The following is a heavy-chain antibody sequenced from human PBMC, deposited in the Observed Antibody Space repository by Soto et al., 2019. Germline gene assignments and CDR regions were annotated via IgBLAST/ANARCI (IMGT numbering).Heavy chain of an antibody. D-gene: IGHD6-13*01. Sequence: ASVKVSCKASGYTFTSCGIHWVRQAPGQRLEWMGWINAANGDTKYSPKFQGRVTVTRDTSASTAYMELSSLRSEDTAVYYCVRRHVSATGIDWFDPWGQGTLVTVSS. CDR2: INAANGDT. CDR3: VRRHVSATGIDWFDP. CDR1: GYTFTSCG. J-gene: IGHJ5*02. V-gene: IGHV1-3*01.